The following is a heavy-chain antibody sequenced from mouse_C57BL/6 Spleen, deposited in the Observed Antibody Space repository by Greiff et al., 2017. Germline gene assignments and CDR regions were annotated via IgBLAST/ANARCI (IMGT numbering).Heavy chain of an antibody. J-gene: IGHJ1*03. CDR3: TREGITTVVARLWYFDV. CDR1: GFTFSSYA. Sequence: EVKVEESGEGLVKPGGSLKLSCAASGFTFSSYAMSWVRQTPEKRLEWVAYISSGGDYIYYADTVKGRFTISRDNARNTLYLQMSSLKSEDTAMYYCTREGITTVVARLWYFDVWGTGTTVTVSS. CDR2: ISSGGDYI. V-gene: IGHV5-9-1*02. D-gene: IGHD1-1*01.